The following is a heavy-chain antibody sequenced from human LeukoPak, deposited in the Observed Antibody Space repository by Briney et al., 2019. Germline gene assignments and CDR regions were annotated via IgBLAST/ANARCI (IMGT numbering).Heavy chain of an antibody. CDR1: GFTSSSYA. V-gene: IGHV3-23*01. Sequence: GGSLRLSCAASGFTSSSYAMSWVRQAPGKGLEWVSAISGSGGSTYYADSVKGRFTISRDNSKNTLYLQMNSLRAEDTAVYYCAKDVLQGHSSSWFILYDAFDIWGQGTTVTVSS. CDR2: ISGSGGST. CDR3: AKDVLQGHSSSWFILYDAFDI. D-gene: IGHD6-13*01. J-gene: IGHJ3*02.